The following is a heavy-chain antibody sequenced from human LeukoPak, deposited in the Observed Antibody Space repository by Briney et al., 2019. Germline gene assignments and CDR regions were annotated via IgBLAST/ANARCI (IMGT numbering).Heavy chain of an antibody. CDR1: GYTITGNY. Sequence: ASVKVSCKASGYTITGNYMHWVRQAPGQGLEWMGWINPNSGGTNYAQKFQGRVTMTRDTSISTAYMELSRLRSDDTAVYYCVRGVTVASPDYWGQGTLVTVSS. V-gene: IGHV1-2*02. CDR2: INPNSGGT. D-gene: IGHD6-19*01. CDR3: VRGVTVASPDY. J-gene: IGHJ4*02.